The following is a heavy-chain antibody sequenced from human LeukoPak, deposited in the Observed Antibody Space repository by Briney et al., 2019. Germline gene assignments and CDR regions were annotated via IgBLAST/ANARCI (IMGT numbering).Heavy chain of an antibody. CDR1: GGSFSGYY. D-gene: IGHD6-6*01. V-gene: IGHV4-34*01. Sequence: SETLSLTCAVYGGSFSGYYWSWIRQPPGKGLEWIGEINHSGSTNYNPSLKSRVTISVDTSKNQFSLKLSSVTAADTAVYYCARHSSSYPFDYWGQGTLVTVSS. J-gene: IGHJ4*02. CDR2: INHSGST. CDR3: ARHSSSYPFDY.